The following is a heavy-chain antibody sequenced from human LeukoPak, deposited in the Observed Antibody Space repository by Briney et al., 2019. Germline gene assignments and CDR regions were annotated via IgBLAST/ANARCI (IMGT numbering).Heavy chain of an antibody. D-gene: IGHD4-17*01. CDR3: ARGAWNDDYGDYDLDY. V-gene: IGHV4-39*07. Sequence: SETLSLTCTVSGGSVSSGSYYWSWIRQPPGKGLEWIGEINHRTNTNYNPSLKRRVTISVDTSKNQFSLKVRSATAADTAVYYCARGAWNDDYGDYDLDYWGQGALVTVSS. CDR1: GGSVSSGSYY. CDR2: INHRTNT. J-gene: IGHJ4*02.